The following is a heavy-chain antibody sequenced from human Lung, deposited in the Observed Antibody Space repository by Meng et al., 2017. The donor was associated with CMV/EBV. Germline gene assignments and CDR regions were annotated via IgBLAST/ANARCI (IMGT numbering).Heavy chain of an antibody. CDR2: IRYDGSNK. CDR3: AKDFCSSTSCYRSYYYYYGMDV. D-gene: IGHD2-2*01. CDR1: GFTFSSYG. J-gene: IGHJ6*02. V-gene: IGHV3-30*02. Sequence: GGSXRLXXAASGFTFSSYGMHWVRQAPGKGLEWVAFIRYDGSNKYYADSVKGRFTISRDNSKNTLYLQMNSLRAEDTAVYYCAKDFCSSTSCYRSYYYYYGMDVWGQGXTVTVSS.